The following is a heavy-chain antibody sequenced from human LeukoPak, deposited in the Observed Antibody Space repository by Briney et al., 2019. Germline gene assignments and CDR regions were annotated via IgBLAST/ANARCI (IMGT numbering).Heavy chain of an antibody. CDR1: GFTFSSYT. J-gene: IGHJ4*02. CDR2: ISSSSYI. V-gene: IGHV3-21*01. CDR3: AREIHLDY. Sequence: GGSLRLSCAASGFTFSSYTMNWVRQAPGKGLEWASSISSSSYIYYADSVKGRFTISRDNAKNSLYLQMNSLRAEDTAVYYCAREIHLDYWGQGTLVTVSS.